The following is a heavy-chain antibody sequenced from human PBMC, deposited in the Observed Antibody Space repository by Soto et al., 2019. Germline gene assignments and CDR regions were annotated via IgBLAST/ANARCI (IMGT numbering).Heavy chain of an antibody. D-gene: IGHD1-20*01. V-gene: IGHV3-23*01. CDR1: GFTFSTYA. J-gene: IGHJ3*02. CDR2: ISAGGEST. Sequence: EVQLLESGGGLVQPGGSLRLSCEAPGFTFSTYAMSWVRQAPGKGLEWASAISAGGESTYSADSVKGRFTISRDNSMNALYLQMRRLRIEDTAVYFCAHPRGYGIFDAYDIWGQGTMVTVSS. CDR3: AHPRGYGIFDAYDI.